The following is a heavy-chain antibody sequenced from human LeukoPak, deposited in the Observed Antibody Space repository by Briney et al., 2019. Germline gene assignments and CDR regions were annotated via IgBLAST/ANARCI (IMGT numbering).Heavy chain of an antibody. Sequence: ASVKVSCKASGYTFTSYDINWVRQATGQGLEWMGWMNPNSGNTGYAQKFQGGVTMTRNTSISTAYMELSSLRSEDTAVYYCARGLEMATIPGGYWGQGTLVTVSS. D-gene: IGHD5-24*01. CDR1: GYTFTSYD. J-gene: IGHJ4*02. V-gene: IGHV1-8*01. CDR2: MNPNSGNT. CDR3: ARGLEMATIPGGY.